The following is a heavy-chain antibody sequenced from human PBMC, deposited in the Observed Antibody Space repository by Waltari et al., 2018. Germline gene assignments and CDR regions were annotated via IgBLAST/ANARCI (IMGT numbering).Heavy chain of an antibody. J-gene: IGHJ4*02. V-gene: IGHV4-61*02. D-gene: IGHD3-10*01. CDR2: IYSSGTT. CDR1: GVSISSGTYY. CDR3: VRDWGGDDSGSV. Sequence: QVQLQESGPRLVKPSQTLSLTCTVSGVSISSGTYYWCWIRQSAGRGLEWIGRIYSSGTTKYNPSLKSRVSISIDRSKNQFFVRLTSATAADSAIYYCVRDWGGDDSGSVWGRGAPVTVSS.